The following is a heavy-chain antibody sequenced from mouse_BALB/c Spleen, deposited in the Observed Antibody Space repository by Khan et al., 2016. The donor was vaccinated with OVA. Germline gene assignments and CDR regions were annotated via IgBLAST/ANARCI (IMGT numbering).Heavy chain of an antibody. CDR1: GFTFRSFG. J-gene: IGHJ4*01. CDR3: ARRGGKYYAMDY. CDR2: ISSGSSTI. Sequence: EVQLVESGGGLVQPGGSRKLSCAASGFTFRSFGMHWVRQAPEKGLEWVAYISSGSSTIYYADTVKGRFTISRDNPKNTLFLQMTSLRSEDTAMYYGARRGGKYYAMDYWGQGTSVTVSA. V-gene: IGHV5-17*02.